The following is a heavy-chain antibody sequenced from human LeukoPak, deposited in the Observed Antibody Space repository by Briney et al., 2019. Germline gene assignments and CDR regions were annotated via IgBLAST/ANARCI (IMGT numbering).Heavy chain of an antibody. CDR2: INTNTGNP. CDR1: GYTFTNYA. Sequence: ASVNVSCKTSGYTFTNYAMNWVRQAPGPGLEWMGWINTNTGNPTYAQGFTGRFVFSLDTSVSTAYLQISSLKAEDTAVYYCARDPSDGVFDYWGQGTLVTVSS. CDR3: ARDPSDGVFDY. J-gene: IGHJ4*02. D-gene: IGHD3-10*01. V-gene: IGHV7-4-1*02.